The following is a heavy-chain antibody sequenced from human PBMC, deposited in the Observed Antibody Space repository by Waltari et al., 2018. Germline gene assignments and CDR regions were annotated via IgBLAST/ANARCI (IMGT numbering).Heavy chain of an antibody. CDR1: GFTFRNHG. V-gene: IGHV3-33*01. D-gene: IGHD3-3*01. Sequence: QVQLVESGGGVVQSGRSLRLSCVGSGFTFRNHGMNWVRQAPGKGLECGAGIWYDGSNKNYVDSVKGRFTISRDNSKNTLYLEMNSLRAEDTAVYFCARGDGGSGLGASDIWGQGTMVTVSS. J-gene: IGHJ3*02. CDR3: ARGDGGSGLGASDI. CDR2: IWYDGSNK.